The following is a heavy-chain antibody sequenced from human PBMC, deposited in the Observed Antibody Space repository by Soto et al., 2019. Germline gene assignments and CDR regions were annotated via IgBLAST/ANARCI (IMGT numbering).Heavy chain of an antibody. V-gene: IGHV4-28*01. D-gene: IGHD6-13*01. CDR3: ARIAASGRGPWFDP. J-gene: IGHJ5*02. Sequence: QVQLQESGPGLVKPSDTLSLTCAVSGYSISSSNWWGWIRQPPGKGLEWIGYINYSGSTYYNPSLKSRVTMSVDTSKNQSSLKLSSVTAVDTAVYYCARIAASGRGPWFDPWGQGTLVTVSS. CDR2: INYSGST. CDR1: GYSISSSNW.